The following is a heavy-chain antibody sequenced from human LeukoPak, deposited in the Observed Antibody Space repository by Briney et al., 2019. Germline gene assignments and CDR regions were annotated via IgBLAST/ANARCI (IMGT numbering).Heavy chain of an antibody. CDR2: INPNSGGT. CDR1: GYTFTGYY. D-gene: IGHD6-13*01. J-gene: IGHJ3*02. CDR3: ASYRIAAAGTGAFDN. Sequence: ASVKVSCKASGYTFTGYYMHWVRQAPGQGLEWMGRINPNSGGTDYAQKFQGRVAMTRDTSISTAYMELSRLRSDDTAVYYCASYRIAAAGTGAFDNWGQGTMVTVSS. V-gene: IGHV1-2*06.